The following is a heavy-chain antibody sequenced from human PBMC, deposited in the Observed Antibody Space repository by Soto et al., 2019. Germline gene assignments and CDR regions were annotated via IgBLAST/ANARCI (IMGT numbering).Heavy chain of an antibody. J-gene: IGHJ6*02. CDR2: ISGSGGST. CDR3: AKSVGATTYYGMDV. CDR1: GFTFSSYA. V-gene: IGHV3-23*01. Sequence: PGGSLRLSCAASGFTFSSYAMSWVRQAPGKGLEWVSAISGSGGSTYYADSVKGRFTISRDNSKNTLYLQMNSLRAEDTAVYYCAKSVGATTYYGMDVWDQGTTVTVSS. D-gene: IGHD1-26*01.